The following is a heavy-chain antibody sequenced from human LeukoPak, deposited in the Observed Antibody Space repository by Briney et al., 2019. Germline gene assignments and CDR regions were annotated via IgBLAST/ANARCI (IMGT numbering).Heavy chain of an antibody. CDR3: ARQKRWDGYTLDS. V-gene: IGHV4-39*01. CDR1: GDSISSSSYY. J-gene: IGHJ4*02. D-gene: IGHD5-24*01. Sequence: SETLSLTCTVSGDSISSSSYYWGWIRQPPGKELESIGSVSYSGSTYYNPSLKSRVTISVDTSKNQFSLKLSSVAAADTAVYYCARQKRWDGYTLDSWGQGTLVTVSS. CDR2: VSYSGST.